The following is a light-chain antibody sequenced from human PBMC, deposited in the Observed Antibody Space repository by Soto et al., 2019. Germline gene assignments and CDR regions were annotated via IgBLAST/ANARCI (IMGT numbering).Light chain of an antibody. CDR2: QDS. CDR3: QAWDSSTPVV. V-gene: IGLV3-1*01. Sequence: SSELTQPPSVSVSPGQTASITCSGGKLGDKYACWYQQKPGQSPVLVIYQDSKRPSGIPERFSGSNSGNTATLTISGTQAMDEADYYCQAWDSSTPVVFGGGTKVTVL. CDR1: KLGDKY. J-gene: IGLJ2*01.